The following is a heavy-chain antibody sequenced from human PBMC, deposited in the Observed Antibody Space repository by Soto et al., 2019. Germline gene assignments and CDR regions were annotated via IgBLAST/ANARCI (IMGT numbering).Heavy chain of an antibody. Sequence: QLQLQESGPGLVKASETLSLTCTVSGGSITSNNHFWGWIRQSPGKGLEWIGSIQYGGTTNYNPSLKSRVIMSAETSKNQLSLMMNSVTAADTAVYYCARLGSSGWYQGSYFDYWGQGTLVTVSS. J-gene: IGHJ4*02. V-gene: IGHV4-39*01. CDR2: IQYGGTT. D-gene: IGHD6-19*01. CDR3: ARLGSSGWYQGSYFDY. CDR1: GGSITSNNHF.